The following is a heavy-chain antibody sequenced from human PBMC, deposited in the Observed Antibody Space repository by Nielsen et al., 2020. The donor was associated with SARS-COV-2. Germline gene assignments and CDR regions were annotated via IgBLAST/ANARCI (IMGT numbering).Heavy chain of an antibody. CDR1: GPTFSNAW. J-gene: IGHJ3*02. V-gene: IGHV3-15*01. CDR3: TTAGCSSTSCPQADAFDI. D-gene: IGHD2-2*01. CDR2: IKSKTDGGTT. Sequence: GGSLRLSCAASGPTFSNAWMSWVRQAPGKGLEWVGRIKSKTDGGTTDYAAPVKGRFTISRDDSKNTLYLQMNSLKTEDTAVYYCTTAGCSSTSCPQADAFDIWGQGTMVTVSS.